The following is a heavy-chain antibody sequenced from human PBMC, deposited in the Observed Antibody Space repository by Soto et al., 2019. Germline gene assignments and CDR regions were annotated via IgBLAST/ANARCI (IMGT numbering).Heavy chain of an antibody. CDR1: GFTFSNAW. CDR3: ARAVYHGSGNYYFDS. J-gene: IGHJ4*02. D-gene: IGHD3-10*01. Sequence: GGSLRLSCAASGFTFSNAWMNWVRQAPGKGLEWVGRIKSKTDGGTTDYAAPVKGRFTISRDDSKNSLYLQMNSLQTEDTAVYYCARAVYHGSGNYYFDSWGQGTRVTVSS. CDR2: IKSKTDGGTT. V-gene: IGHV3-15*07.